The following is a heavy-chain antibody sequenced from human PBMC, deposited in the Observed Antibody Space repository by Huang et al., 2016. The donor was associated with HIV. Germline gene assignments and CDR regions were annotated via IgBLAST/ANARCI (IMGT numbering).Heavy chain of an antibody. J-gene: IGHJ4*02. V-gene: IGHV4-34*01. CDR1: GGSFSGYY. Sequence: QVQLQQWGAGLLKPSETLSLTCAVYGGSFSGYYWSWIRQPPGKGLEWIGEINHSGYTNYNPSLKSRVSISVDTSKNRFSLNLNSVTAADTAVYYCARVWSPRTPYSYDRQRSYHFDYWGQGTLVTVSS. D-gene: IGHD5-18*01. CDR3: ARVWSPRTPYSYDRQRSYHFDY. CDR2: INHSGYT.